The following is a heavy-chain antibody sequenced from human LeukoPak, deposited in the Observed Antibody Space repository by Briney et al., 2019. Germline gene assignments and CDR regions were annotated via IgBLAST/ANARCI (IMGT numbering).Heavy chain of an antibody. CDR3: AKQYSSSWYGVDY. J-gene: IGHJ4*02. CDR1: GFTFSSYS. V-gene: IGHV3-48*04. Sequence: GGSLRLFCAASGFTFSSYSMNWVRQAPGKGLEWVSYLSSSSSTIYYADSVKGRFTISRDNAKNSLYLQMNSLRAEDTAVYYCAKQYSSSWYGVDYWGQGTLVTVSS. CDR2: LSSSSSTI. D-gene: IGHD6-13*01.